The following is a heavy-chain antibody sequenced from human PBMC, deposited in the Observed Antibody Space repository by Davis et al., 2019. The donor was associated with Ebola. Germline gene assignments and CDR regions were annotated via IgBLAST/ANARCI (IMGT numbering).Heavy chain of an antibody. V-gene: IGHV3-23*01. Sequence: GESLKISCATSGFTFSSNAMSWVRQAPGKGLEWVSAISGSGNSTYYADSVKGRFTISRDNSKNTLYLQMNSLRAEDTALYYCAKARQWLVDSWGQGTLVTVSS. CDR3: AKARQWLVDS. CDR2: ISGSGNST. D-gene: IGHD6-19*01. CDR1: GFTFSSNA. J-gene: IGHJ5*01.